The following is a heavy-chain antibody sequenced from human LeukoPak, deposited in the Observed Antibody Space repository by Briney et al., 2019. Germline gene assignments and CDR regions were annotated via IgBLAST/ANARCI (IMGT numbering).Heavy chain of an antibody. CDR3: TRGHRGYTSGWYIDY. J-gene: IGHJ4*02. CDR2: ISNNGYNE. CDR1: GFTFSSYA. D-gene: IGHD6-19*01. Sequence: GGCLRLSCAAAGFTFSSYAMHWVSQALGKGRGWEAVISNNGYNEYYADSMKGRFTVSRDNSKNTLFLQMNSLRAEDTAVYYCTRGHRGYTSGWYIDYWGQGTLVTVSS. V-gene: IGHV3-30-3*01.